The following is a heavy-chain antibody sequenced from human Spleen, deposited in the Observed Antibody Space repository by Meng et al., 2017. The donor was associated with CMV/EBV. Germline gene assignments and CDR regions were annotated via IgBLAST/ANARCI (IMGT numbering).Heavy chain of an antibody. CDR1: GSTFAVFA. J-gene: IGHJ4*02. CDR2: MNPNSGNT. Sequence: SCTASGSTFAVFAISWVRQATGQGLEWMGWMNPNSGNTGYAQKFQGRVTMTRNTSISTAYMELSSLRSEDTAVYYCARGLLRDYFDYWGQGTLVTVSS. V-gene: IGHV1-8*01. CDR3: ARGLLRDYFDY.